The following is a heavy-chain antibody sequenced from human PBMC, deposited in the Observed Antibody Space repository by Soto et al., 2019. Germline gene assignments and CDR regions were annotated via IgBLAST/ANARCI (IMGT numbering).Heavy chain of an antibody. J-gene: IGHJ4*02. D-gene: IGHD6-13*01. CDR2: INPSDGST. CDR1: GYTFTSYY. CDR3: ARGPSASIAAAGTLWLVY. V-gene: IGHV1-46*01. Sequence: QVQLVQSGAEVKKPGASVKVSCKASGYTFTSYYMHWVRQAPGQGLEWMGIINPSDGSTSYAQKFQGRVTMTRDTSTSTVYMELSSLRSEDTAVYYCARGPSASIAAAGTLWLVYWGQGTLVTVSS.